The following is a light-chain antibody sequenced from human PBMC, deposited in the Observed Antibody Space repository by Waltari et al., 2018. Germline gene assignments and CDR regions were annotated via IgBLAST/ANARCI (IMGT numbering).Light chain of an antibody. V-gene: IGLV1-47*02. CDR3: AAWDDSLSGVV. CDR2: SHN. CDR1: TSNTGPSY. J-gene: IGLJ2*01. Sequence: QSVLTQPPTATGTPRQRVTLSSSGGTSNTGPSYVAWYEQRPGTAPRLLLYSHNQRPSGFPSRCSGSKSGTSASLAISGLRSEDEADYYCAAWDDSLSGVVFGGGTKVTVL.